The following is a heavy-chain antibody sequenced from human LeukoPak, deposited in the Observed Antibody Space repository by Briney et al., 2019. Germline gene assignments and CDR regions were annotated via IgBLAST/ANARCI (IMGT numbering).Heavy chain of an antibody. CDR1: GFTFNTYW. D-gene: IGHD2-21*02. CDR3: ARYCGGDCYIMNAFDI. V-gene: IGHV4-4*02. J-gene: IGHJ3*02. Sequence: AGGSLRLSCAASGFTFNTYWMSWVRQAPGKGLEWIGEIYHSGSTNYNPSLKSRVTISVDKSKNHFSLKLSSVTAADTAVYYCARYCGGDCYIMNAFDIWGQGTMVTVSS. CDR2: IYHSGST.